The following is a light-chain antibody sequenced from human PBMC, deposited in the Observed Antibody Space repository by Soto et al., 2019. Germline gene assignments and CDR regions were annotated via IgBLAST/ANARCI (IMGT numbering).Light chain of an antibody. J-gene: IGKJ4*01. CDR2: GAS. CDR3: QQYGSSPLT. V-gene: IGKV3-20*01. Sequence: EIVLTQSLCSLSLSPGERASLSCRASQSVSSSYLAWYQQRPGQAPRLLIYGASSRATGIPDRFSGSGSGTDLTLTISRLEPEDFAVYYCQQYGSSPLTFGGGTKVEIK. CDR1: QSVSSSY.